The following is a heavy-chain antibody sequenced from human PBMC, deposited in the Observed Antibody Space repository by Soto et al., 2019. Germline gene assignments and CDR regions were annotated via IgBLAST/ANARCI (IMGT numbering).Heavy chain of an antibody. J-gene: IGHJ4*02. CDR3: ARDQTRGRYYGSWSYYGGVD. CDR1: GGTFSSYT. Sequence: QVQLVQSGAEVKKPGSSVKVSCKASGGTFSSYTISWVRQAPGQGLEWMGRIIPILGIANYAQKFQGRVTITADKSTSTAYMELSSLRSEDTAVYYCARDQTRGRYYGSWSYYGGVDWGQGTRVTVSS. D-gene: IGHD3-10*01. CDR2: IIPILGIA. V-gene: IGHV1-69*08.